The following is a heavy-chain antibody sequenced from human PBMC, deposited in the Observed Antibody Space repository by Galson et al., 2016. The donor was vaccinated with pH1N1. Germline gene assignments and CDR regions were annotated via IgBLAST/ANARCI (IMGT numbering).Heavy chain of an antibody. Sequence: SLRLSCAASGLTFRNHVMSWVRQVPGKGLEWVAVITASADATFYGDSVTGRFFISRDNYRSTLSLQMNSLRADDTAIYYCVTRRPTTTPGVIDYWGQGTLVTVS. V-gene: IGHV3-23*01. CDR2: ITASADAT. D-gene: IGHD1/OR15-1a*01. CDR1: GLTFRNHV. CDR3: VTRRPTTTPGVIDY. J-gene: IGHJ4*02.